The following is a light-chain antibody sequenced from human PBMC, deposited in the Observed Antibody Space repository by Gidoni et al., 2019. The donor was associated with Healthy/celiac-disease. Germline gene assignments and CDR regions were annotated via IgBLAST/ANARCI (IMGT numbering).Light chain of an antibody. V-gene: IGKV1-33*01. J-gene: IGKJ4*01. CDR3: QQYDNLPLT. CDR1: QDISNY. CDR2: DAS. Sequence: DIQMTQSPSFLPASVGDRVTITCQASQDISNYLNWYQQKPGKAPKLLIYDASNLETGVPSRFSGSGSGTDFTFTISSLQAEDIATYYCQQYDNLPLTFXGXTKVEIK.